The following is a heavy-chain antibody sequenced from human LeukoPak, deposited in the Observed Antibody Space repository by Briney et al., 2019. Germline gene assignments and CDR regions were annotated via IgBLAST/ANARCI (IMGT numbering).Heavy chain of an antibody. J-gene: IGHJ6*03. CDR2: MSSSGSTI. CDR1: GFTFSSYE. V-gene: IGHV3-48*03. D-gene: IGHD2-21*02. Sequence: GGSLRLSCAASGFTFSSYEMNWVCQAPGKGLEWVSYMSSSGSTIYYADSVKGRCTISRDNDKNSMYLKMNSLRAEDTPVYYCARVPGGAYCGGDCYSAGDGYYYYYMDVWGKGTTVTISS. CDR3: ARVPGGAYCGGDCYSAGDGYYYYYMDV.